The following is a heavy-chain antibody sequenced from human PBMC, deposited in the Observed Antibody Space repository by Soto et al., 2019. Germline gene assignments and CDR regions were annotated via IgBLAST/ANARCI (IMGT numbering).Heavy chain of an antibody. CDR3: ARGVTVTTRRAFDI. CDR2: IYYSGST. J-gene: IGHJ3*02. V-gene: IGHV4-31*03. Sequence: PSETLSLTCTVSGGSISSGGYYWSWIRQHPGKGLEWIGYIYYSGSTYYNPSLKSRVTISVDTSKNQFSLKLSSVTAADTAVYYCARGVTVTTRRAFDIWGQGTMVT. CDR1: GGSISSGGYY. D-gene: IGHD4-17*01.